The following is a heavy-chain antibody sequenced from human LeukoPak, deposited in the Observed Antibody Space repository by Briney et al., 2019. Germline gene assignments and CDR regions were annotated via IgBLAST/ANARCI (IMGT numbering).Heavy chain of an antibody. J-gene: IGHJ5*02. V-gene: IGHV4-59*08. D-gene: IGHD6-19*01. CDR2: IYYSGST. Sequence: SSETLSLTCTVPGGSISSYYWSWIRQPPGKGLEWIGYIYYSGSTNYNPSLKSRVTISVDTSKNQFSLKLSSVTAADTAVYYCARYAGYSSGWAVNNWFDPWGQGTLVTVSS. CDR1: GGSISSYY. CDR3: ARYAGYSSGWAVNNWFDP.